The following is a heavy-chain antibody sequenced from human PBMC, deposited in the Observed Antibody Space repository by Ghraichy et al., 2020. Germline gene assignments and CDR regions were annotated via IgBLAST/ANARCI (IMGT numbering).Heavy chain of an antibody. J-gene: IGHJ4*02. CDR1: ADSFSGFY. D-gene: IGHD2-21*01. Sequence: SETLSLTCTVSADSFSGFYWSWIRQSPGKGLEWIGYIHSSGTTNYNPSVANRVSLSVDSSRRQISLEMRSVTAADTAVFYCARHKFISCRDYYFGLWGQGTLVTVSS. CDR2: IHSSGTT. V-gene: IGHV4-59*08. CDR3: ARHKFISCRDYYFGL.